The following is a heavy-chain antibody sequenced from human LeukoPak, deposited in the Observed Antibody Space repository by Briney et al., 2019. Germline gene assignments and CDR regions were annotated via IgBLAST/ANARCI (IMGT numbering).Heavy chain of an antibody. V-gene: IGHV1-2*02. D-gene: IGHD5-12*01. J-gene: IGHJ4*02. Sequence: PGASVKVSCKASGYTFTGYYMHWVRQAPGQGLEWMGWINPNSGGTNYAQKFQGRVTMTRDTSISTAYMELSRLRSDDTAVYYCARDRFAGISGYVQFDSWGQGTLVTVSS. CDR1: GYTFTGYY. CDR3: ARDRFAGISGYVQFDS. CDR2: INPNSGGT.